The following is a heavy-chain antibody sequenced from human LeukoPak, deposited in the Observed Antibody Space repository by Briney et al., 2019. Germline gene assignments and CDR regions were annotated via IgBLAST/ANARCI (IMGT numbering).Heavy chain of an antibody. CDR2: INPNSGGT. J-gene: IGHJ4*02. CDR1: GYTFTGYY. V-gene: IGHV1-2*02. D-gene: IGHD3-22*01. CDR3: AREGKYYYDSSGSGRFDY. Sequence: GASVKVSCKASGYTFTGYYMHWVRQAPGQGLEWMGWINPNSGGTNYAQKFQGRVTMTRDTSISTAYMELSRLRSDDTAVYYCAREGKYYYDSSGSGRFDYWGQGTLVTVSS.